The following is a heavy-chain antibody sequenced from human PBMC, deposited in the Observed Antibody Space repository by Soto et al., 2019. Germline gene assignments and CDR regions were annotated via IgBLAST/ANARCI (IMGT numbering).Heavy chain of an antibody. Sequence: PGESLKISCKGSGYSFTSYWIGWVRQMPGKGLEWMGIIYPGDSDTRYSPSFQGQVTISADKSISTAYLQWSSLKASDTAMYYCARLPSSQLPSYYYYGMDVWGQGTTVTVSS. D-gene: IGHD6-13*01. V-gene: IGHV5-51*01. CDR3: ARLPSSQLPSYYYYGMDV. CDR2: IYPGDSDT. CDR1: GYSFTSYW. J-gene: IGHJ6*02.